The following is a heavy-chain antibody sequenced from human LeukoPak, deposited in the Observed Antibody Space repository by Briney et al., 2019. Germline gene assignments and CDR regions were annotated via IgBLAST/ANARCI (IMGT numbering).Heavy chain of an antibody. J-gene: IGHJ4*02. CDR3: ARGSLARTVTVYYFDY. CDR1: GYTFTGYY. V-gene: IGHV1-2*02. D-gene: IGHD4-17*01. CDR2: INPNSGGT. Sequence: ASVKVSCKASGYTFTGYYIRWVRQAPGQGLEWMGWINPNSGGTNYAQKFQGRVTMTRDTSIRAAYMQLSRLRSDDTAVYYCARGSLARTVTVYYFDYWGQGTLVTVSS.